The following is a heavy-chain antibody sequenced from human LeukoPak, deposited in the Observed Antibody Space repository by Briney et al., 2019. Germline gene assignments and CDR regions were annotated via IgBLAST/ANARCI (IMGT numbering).Heavy chain of an antibody. D-gene: IGHD6-13*01. J-gene: IGHJ6*02. V-gene: IGHV5-51*01. Sequence: GESLKISCKGSGYSFTSYWIGWVRQMPGKGLEWMGIIYPGDSDTRYSPSFQGQVTISADKSISAAYLQWSSLKASDTAMYYCARRGGSSWYSYYYYGKDVWGQGTTVTVSS. CDR2: IYPGDSDT. CDR1: GYSFTSYW. CDR3: ARRGGSSWYSYYYYGKDV.